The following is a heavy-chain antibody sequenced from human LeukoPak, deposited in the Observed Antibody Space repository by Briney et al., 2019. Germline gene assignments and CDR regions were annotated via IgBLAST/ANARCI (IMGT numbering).Heavy chain of an antibody. CDR1: GGSISSYY. V-gene: IGHV4-59*01. D-gene: IGHD6-13*01. CDR2: IYYTGST. J-gene: IGHJ5*02. Sequence: PSETLSLTCTVSGGSISSYYWSWIRQPPGKGLEWIGYIYYTGSTNYNPSLKSRVTISVDTSKTQFSLKLRSVTAADTAVYYCARSIYGSSWYWFDPWGQGTLVTVSS. CDR3: ARSIYGSSWYWFDP.